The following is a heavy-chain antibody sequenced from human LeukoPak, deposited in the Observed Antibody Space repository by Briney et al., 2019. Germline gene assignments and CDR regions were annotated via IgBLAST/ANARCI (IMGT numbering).Heavy chain of an antibody. Sequence: GRSLRLSCAASGFTFDDSAMHWVRQVPGKGLEWVSGISWNSGIIDYADSVKGRFTISRDNAKNSLYLQMNNLRPDDTAFYYCAKAPPYYSDSSGYFQHWGQGTLVTVS. V-gene: IGHV3-9*01. J-gene: IGHJ1*01. CDR1: GFTFDDSA. CDR2: ISWNSGII. D-gene: IGHD3-22*01. CDR3: AKAPPYYSDSSGYFQH.